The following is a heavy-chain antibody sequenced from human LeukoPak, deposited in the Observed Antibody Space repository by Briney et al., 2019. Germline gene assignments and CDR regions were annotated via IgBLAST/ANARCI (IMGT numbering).Heavy chain of an antibody. CDR3: ARLPVPAAMQVGDAFDI. V-gene: IGHV5-51*01. D-gene: IGHD2-2*01. Sequence: GESLKISCKGSGYSFTSYWIGWVRQMPGKGLEWMGIIYPGDSDTRYSPSFQGQVTISADKSISTAYLQWSSLKASDTAMYYCARLPVPAAMQVGDAFDIWGQGTMVTVSS. CDR2: IYPGDSDT. J-gene: IGHJ3*02. CDR1: GYSFTSYW.